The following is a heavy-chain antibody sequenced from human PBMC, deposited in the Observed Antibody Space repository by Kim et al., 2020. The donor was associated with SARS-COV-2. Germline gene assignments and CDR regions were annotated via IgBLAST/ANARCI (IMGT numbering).Heavy chain of an antibody. J-gene: IGHJ6*02. CDR2: ISSSSSYI. Sequence: GGSLRLSCAASGFTFSSYSMNWVRQAPGKGLEWVSSISSSSSYIYYADSVKGRFTISRDNAKNSLYLQMNSLRAEDTDVYYCAREHSPLVVPAARNYYGMDVWGQGTTVTVSS. D-gene: IGHD2-2*01. V-gene: IGHV3-21*01. CDR3: AREHSPLVVPAARNYYGMDV. CDR1: GFTFSSYS.